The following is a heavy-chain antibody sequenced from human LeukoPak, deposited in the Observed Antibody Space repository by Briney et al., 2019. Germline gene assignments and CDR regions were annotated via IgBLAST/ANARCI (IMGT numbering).Heavy chain of an antibody. V-gene: IGHV1-69*11. J-gene: IGHJ4*02. Sequence: SVKVSCKASGGTFTSYAISWVRQAPGQGLEWMGRIIPILGTANYAQKFQGRVTITTDESTSTAYMELSSLRSEDTAVYYCARAGGSYVAYDYWGQGTLVTVSS. CDR1: GGTFTSYA. CDR2: IIPILGTA. CDR3: ARAGGSYVAYDY. D-gene: IGHD1-26*01.